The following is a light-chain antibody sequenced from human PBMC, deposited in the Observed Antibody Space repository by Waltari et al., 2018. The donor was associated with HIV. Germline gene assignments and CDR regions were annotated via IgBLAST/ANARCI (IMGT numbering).Light chain of an antibody. CDR3: QSLRV. J-gene: IGLJ2*01. CDR2: GTT. CDR1: SSTNGAGYD. Sequence: SVLTQPPSVSGAPAKRVTTSCPGSSSTNGAGYDVHWDQQLPGTAPNPLIYGTTNRPSGVPDRFSGSKSGTSASLAITGLQAEDEADYYCQSLRVFGGGTKLTVL. V-gene: IGLV1-40*01.